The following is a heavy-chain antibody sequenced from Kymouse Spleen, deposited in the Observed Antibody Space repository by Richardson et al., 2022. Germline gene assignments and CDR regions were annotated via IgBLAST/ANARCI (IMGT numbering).Heavy chain of an antibody. CDR3: AREDEYSSSRLFDY. Sequence: QVQLVESGGGVVQPGRSLRLSCAASGFTFSSYGMHWVRQAPGKGLEWVAVIWYDGSNKYYADSVKGRFTISRDNSKNTLYLQMNSLRAEDTAVYYCAREDEYSSSRLFDYWGQGTLVTVSS. J-gene: IGHJ4*02. CDR1: GFTFSSYG. V-gene: IGHV3-33*01. CDR2: IWYDGSNK. D-gene: IGHD6-6*01.